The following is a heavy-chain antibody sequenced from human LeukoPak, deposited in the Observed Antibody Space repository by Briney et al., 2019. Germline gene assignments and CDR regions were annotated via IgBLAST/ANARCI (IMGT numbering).Heavy chain of an antibody. CDR3: ARVEAAAGLSGAYYYYGMDV. D-gene: IGHD6-13*01. CDR2: ISSSSSYI. CDR1: GFTFSSYV. J-gene: IGHJ6*02. V-gene: IGHV3-21*01. Sequence: PGGSLRLSCAASGFTFSSYVMSWVRQAPGKGLEWVSSISSSSSYIYYADSVKGRFTISRDNAKNSLYLQMNSLRAEDTAVYYCARVEAAAGLSGAYYYYGMDVWGQGTTVTVSS.